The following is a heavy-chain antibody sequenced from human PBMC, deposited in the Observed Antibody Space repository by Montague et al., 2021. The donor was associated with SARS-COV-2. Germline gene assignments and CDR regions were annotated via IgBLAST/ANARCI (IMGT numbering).Heavy chain of an antibody. J-gene: IGHJ6*02. CDR1: GGSINSFY. CDR3: ARPSMVIRNYYYYGIDV. V-gene: IGHV4-59*01. Sequence: SETLSLTCIVSGGSINSFYWSWIRQPPGKGLEWIGYIYHSGTTHYSPSLKSRVAISLDTSKNQFSLTLNSVTAADTAVYYCARPSMVIRNYYYYGIDVWGQGTPVTVSS. D-gene: IGHD2-21*01. CDR2: IYHSGTT.